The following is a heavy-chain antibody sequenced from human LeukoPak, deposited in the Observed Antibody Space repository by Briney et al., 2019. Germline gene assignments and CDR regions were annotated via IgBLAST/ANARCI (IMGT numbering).Heavy chain of an antibody. Sequence: PGGSLRLSCAASGFTFDDYGMSWVRQAPGKGLEWVSGINWNGGSTGYADSVKGRFTISRDNSKNTLYLQMNSLRAEDTAVYYCAVAMATTHWAYDIWGQGTMVTVSS. V-gene: IGHV3-20*04. D-gene: IGHD5-24*01. CDR3: AVAMATTHWAYDI. J-gene: IGHJ3*02. CDR2: INWNGGST. CDR1: GFTFDDYG.